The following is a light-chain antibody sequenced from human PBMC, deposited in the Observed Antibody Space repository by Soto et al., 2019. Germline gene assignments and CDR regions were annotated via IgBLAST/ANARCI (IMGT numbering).Light chain of an antibody. J-gene: IGLJ1*01. CDR3: SSYTSSSTPYV. V-gene: IGLV2-14*01. CDR1: SSDVGGYNY. Sequence: SVLTQPASGSGSHGQSITISCTETSSDVGGYNYVSWYQQHPVKAPKLMIYDVTNRPSGVSDRFSGSKSGNTASLTISGLQAEDEADYYCSSYTSSSTPYVFGTGTKVTVL. CDR2: DVT.